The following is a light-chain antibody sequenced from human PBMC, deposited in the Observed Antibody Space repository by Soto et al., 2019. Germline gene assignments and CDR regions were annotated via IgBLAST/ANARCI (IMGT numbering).Light chain of an antibody. CDR2: SNS. V-gene: IGLV1-40*01. CDR3: QSYDSSLRGSYV. Sequence: QSVLTQPPSVSGAPGQRVTIFCTGSSSNIGAGYDVHWYQQLPGTAPKLLIYSNSNRPSGVPDRFSGSKSGTSASLAITGLQAEDEADYYCQSYDSSLRGSYVFGTGTKVTVL. J-gene: IGLJ1*01. CDR1: SSNIGAGYD.